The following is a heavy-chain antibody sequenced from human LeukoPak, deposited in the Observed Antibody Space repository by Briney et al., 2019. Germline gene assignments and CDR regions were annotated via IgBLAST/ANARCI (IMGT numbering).Heavy chain of an antibody. CDR1: GYTFTSYG. D-gene: IGHD3-3*01. V-gene: IGHV1-3*01. CDR3: ARGIWSSHKADYYLDQ. J-gene: IGHJ4*02. CDR2: INAGNGNT. Sequence: RASVKVSCKASGYTFTSYGISWVRQAPGQRPEWMGWINAGNGNTKYSQTFQDRVTVTRDKSASTAYMELSSLRSEDTAVYYCARGIWSSHKADYYLDQWGQGTLVAVSS.